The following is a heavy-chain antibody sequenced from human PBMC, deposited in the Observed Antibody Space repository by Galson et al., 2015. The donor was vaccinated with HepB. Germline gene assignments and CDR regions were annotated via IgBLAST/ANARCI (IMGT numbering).Heavy chain of an antibody. CDR2: ISYDGSNK. D-gene: IGHD3-10*01. CDR1: GFTFSSYG. Sequence: SLRLSCAASGFTFSSYGMHWVRQAPGKGLEWVAVISYDGSNKYYADSVKGRFTISRDNSKNTLYLQMNSLRAEDTAVYYCAKAGSGSYLLDYWGQGTLVTVSS. CDR3: AKAGSGSYLLDY. J-gene: IGHJ4*02. V-gene: IGHV3-30*18.